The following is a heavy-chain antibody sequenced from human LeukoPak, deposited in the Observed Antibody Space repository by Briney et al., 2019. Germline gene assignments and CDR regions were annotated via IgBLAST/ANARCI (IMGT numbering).Heavy chain of an antibody. V-gene: IGHV4-59*01. CDR2: IYYSGGT. CDR3: TRGRGWLPDC. J-gene: IGHJ4*02. Sequence: AETLSLTCTVSGGSLSSYYWSWIRQPPGKGLEWIGYIYYSGGTNFTPSLKSRVTMSVDTSKNQISLKLSSVTAADTAVYYCTRGRGWLPDCWGQGTLVTVSS. D-gene: IGHD5-24*01. CDR1: GGSLSSYY.